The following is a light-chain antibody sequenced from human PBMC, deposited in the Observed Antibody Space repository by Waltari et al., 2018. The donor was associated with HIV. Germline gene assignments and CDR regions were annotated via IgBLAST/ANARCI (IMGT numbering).Light chain of an antibody. CDR2: DSK. CDR3: GTWDDKLGGGI. V-gene: IGLV1-51*01. J-gene: IGLJ2*01. CDR1: SSNVGTNG. Sequence: QSVLTQPPSVSAAPGQKVTISCSGSSSNVGTNGVSWYQPLPGKSPTLLIYDSKNRFPGVPVRFSAAQSGTSATLGISGLQTGDEANYYCGTWDDKLGGGIFGGGTKLTVL.